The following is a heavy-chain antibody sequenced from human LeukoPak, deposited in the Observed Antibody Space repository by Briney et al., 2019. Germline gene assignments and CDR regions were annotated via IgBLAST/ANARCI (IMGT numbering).Heavy chain of an antibody. D-gene: IGHD2-21*02. CDR3: ARVGSTDSPHAFDI. J-gene: IGHJ3*02. Sequence: GGSLRLSCAASGFTFSSHWMHWVRQAPGKGLVWVSRIDGDGSSTTYADSVKGRFTISRDNAKNTLYLQMNSLRAEDTSVYYCARVGSTDSPHAFDIWGQGTMVTVSS. CDR2: IDGDGSST. CDR1: GFTFSSHW. V-gene: IGHV3-74*01.